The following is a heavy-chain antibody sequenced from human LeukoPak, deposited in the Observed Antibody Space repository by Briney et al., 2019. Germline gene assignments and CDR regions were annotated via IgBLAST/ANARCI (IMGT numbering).Heavy chain of an antibody. CDR2: IWYDGSNK. D-gene: IGHD3-22*01. Sequence: GGSLRLSCAASGFTFSSYGMHWVRQAPGKGLEWVAVIWYDGSNKYYADPVKGRFTISRDNSKNTLYLQMNSLRAEDTAVYYCAREDSSGYPARHFDYWGQGTLVTVSS. CDR1: GFTFSSYG. J-gene: IGHJ4*02. V-gene: IGHV3-33*01. CDR3: AREDSSGYPARHFDY.